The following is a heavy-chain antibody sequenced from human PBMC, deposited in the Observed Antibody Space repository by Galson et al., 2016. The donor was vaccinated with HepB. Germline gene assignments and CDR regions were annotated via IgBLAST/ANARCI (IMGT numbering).Heavy chain of an antibody. J-gene: IGHJ6*02. D-gene: IGHD4-11*01. CDR2: ISTRSSNI. CDR3: ARTNSNYLYGMDV. CDR1: GFTLNNFA. Sequence: SLRLSCAASGFTLNNFAMNWVRQAPGKGLEWVSSISTRSSNIYYADSVKGRFTISRDNAKNSVYLQMDSLRAEDTAVYYCARTNSNYLYGMDVWGQGTTVTVSS. V-gene: IGHV3-21*01.